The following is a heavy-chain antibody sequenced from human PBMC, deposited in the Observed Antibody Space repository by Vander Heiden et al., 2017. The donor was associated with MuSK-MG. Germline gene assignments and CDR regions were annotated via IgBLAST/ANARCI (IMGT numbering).Heavy chain of an antibody. CDR2: IKQDGSEK. D-gene: IGHD3-3*01. Sequence: EVQLVESGGGLVQPGGSLRLSCAASGFTFSSYWMSWVRQAPGKGLEWVANIKQDGSEKYYVDSVKGRFTISRDNAKNSLYLQMNSLRVEDTAVYYCARDKYYDFWSGFYGLDYWGQGTLVTVSS. CDR1: GFTFSSYW. CDR3: ARDKYYDFWSGFYGLDY. V-gene: IGHV3-7*01. J-gene: IGHJ4*02.